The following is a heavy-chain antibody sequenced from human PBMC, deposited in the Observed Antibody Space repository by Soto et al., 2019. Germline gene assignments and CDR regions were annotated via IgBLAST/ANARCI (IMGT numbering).Heavy chain of an antibody. CDR3: ARERLGGFDY. CDR1: GGSISSGGYS. V-gene: IGHV4-30-2*01. J-gene: IGHJ4*02. Sequence: SETLSLTCAVSGGSISSGGYSWSWVRQPPGKGLEWIGYIYHSGSTYYNPSLKSRVTISVDRSKNQFSLKLSSVTAADTAVYYCARERLGGFDYWGQGTLVTVSS. D-gene: IGHD3-16*01. CDR2: IYHSGST.